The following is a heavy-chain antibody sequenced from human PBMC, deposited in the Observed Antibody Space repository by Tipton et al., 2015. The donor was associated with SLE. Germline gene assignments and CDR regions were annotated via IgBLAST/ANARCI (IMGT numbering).Heavy chain of an antibody. J-gene: IGHJ4*02. CDR2: IYYTGTTT. CDR3: ALGRQLGGFDC. D-gene: IGHD6-13*01. Sequence: TLSLTCTVSGGSVSSSSKYWAWIRQPPGKGLEWIGSIYYTGTTTYYNSFLKSRVTMSVDTSKNQFSLRLTSVIAADTAMYYCALGRQLGGFDCWGQGTLVTVSS. V-gene: IGHV4-39*07. CDR1: GGSVSSSSKY.